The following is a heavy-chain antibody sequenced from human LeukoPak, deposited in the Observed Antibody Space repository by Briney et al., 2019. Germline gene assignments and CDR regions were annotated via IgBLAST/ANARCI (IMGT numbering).Heavy chain of an antibody. CDR3: ARRSRGSGWTPIDY. Sequence: GESLEISCKGSGYIFINYWIGWVRQMPGKGLEWMGIIYPDDSDTKYSPSFQGQVTISVDKSISTAYLQWSSLKASDTAMYYCARRSRGSGWTPIDYWGQGTLVTVSS. V-gene: IGHV5-51*01. J-gene: IGHJ4*02. CDR1: GYIFINYW. D-gene: IGHD6-19*01. CDR2: IYPDDSDT.